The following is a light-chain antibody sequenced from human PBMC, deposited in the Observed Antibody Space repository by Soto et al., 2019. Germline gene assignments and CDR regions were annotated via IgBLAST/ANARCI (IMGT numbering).Light chain of an antibody. V-gene: IGKV3-15*01. J-gene: IGKJ4*01. CDR2: RAS. CDR1: QSINSN. Sequence: IVMTQSPATLSVSLGERATLSCRASQSINSNLAWYQQKPGQAPRLLMFRASIRAAGFPARFSGSGSGTEFNITISSLQSDDSAVYYCQQYNNWPRATFGRGTKVDIK. CDR3: QQYNNWPRAT.